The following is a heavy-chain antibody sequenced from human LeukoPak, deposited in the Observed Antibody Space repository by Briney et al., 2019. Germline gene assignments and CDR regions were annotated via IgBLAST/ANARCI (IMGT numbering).Heavy chain of an antibody. CDR1: GYTFTGYY. Sequence: ASVKVSCKASGYTFTGYYMHWVRQAPGQGLEWMGWINPNSGGTNYAQKFQGRVTMTRDTSISTAYMELSRLRSDDTAAYYCAREPYCSSTSCYDYWGQGTLVTVSS. CDR3: AREPYCSSTSCYDY. D-gene: IGHD2-2*01. J-gene: IGHJ4*02. CDR2: INPNSGGT. V-gene: IGHV1-2*02.